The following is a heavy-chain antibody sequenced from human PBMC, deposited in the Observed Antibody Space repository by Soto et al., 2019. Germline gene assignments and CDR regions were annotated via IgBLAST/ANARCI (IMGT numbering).Heavy chain of an antibody. V-gene: IGHV3-21*01. CDR1: GFTFSSYS. Sequence: EVQLVESGGGLVKPGGSLRLSCAASGFTFSSYSMNWVRQAPGKGLEWVSSISSSSSYIYYADSVKGRFTISRDNAKNSLYLQMNSLRAEDTAVYYCARAHYDFWSGYYKAPPRSYFDYWGQGTLVTVSS. CDR2: ISSSSSYI. D-gene: IGHD3-3*01. CDR3: ARAHYDFWSGYYKAPPRSYFDY. J-gene: IGHJ4*02.